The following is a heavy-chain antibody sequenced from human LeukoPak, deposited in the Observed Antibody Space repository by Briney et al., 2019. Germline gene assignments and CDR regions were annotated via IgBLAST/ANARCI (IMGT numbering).Heavy chain of an antibody. CDR2: IQYNGGYK. D-gene: IGHD1-26*01. J-gene: IGHJ4*02. CDR1: GFTFSNYD. Sequence: GGSLRLSCAASGFTFSNYDMHWVRQAPGKGLEWVAFIQYNGGYKYYADSVRGRFTISRDNSRSTLDLQMNSLTAEDTALYYCAKEWNSGSYSRGYLDYWGQGTLVTVSS. V-gene: IGHV3-30*02. CDR3: AKEWNSGSYSRGYLDY.